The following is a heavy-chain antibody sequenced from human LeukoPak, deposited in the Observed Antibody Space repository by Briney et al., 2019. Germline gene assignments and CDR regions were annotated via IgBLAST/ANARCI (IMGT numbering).Heavy chain of an antibody. CDR1: GFTFRSYA. J-gene: IGHJ4*02. CDR3: AKDVYYYDSSGLGDY. V-gene: IGHV3-23*01. Sequence: PGGSLRLSCAASGFTFRSYAMSWVRQAPGKGLEWVSAISGSGGSTYYADSVKGRFTISRDNSKNTLYLQMNSLRAEDTAVYYCAKDVYYYDSSGLGDYWGQGTLVTVSS. D-gene: IGHD3-22*01. CDR2: ISGSGGST.